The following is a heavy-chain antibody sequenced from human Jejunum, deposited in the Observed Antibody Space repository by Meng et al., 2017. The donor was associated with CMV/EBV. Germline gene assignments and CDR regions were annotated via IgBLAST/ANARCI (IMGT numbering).Heavy chain of an antibody. D-gene: IGHD2-21*01. CDR2: IKPDGSEK. CDR1: GFTFRNHW. Sequence: SGFTFRNHWMSWVRQLSGKGLEWVANIKPDGSEKYYVDSLKGRFTISRDNAENSLFLQMNSLRAEDTAVYYCVRAWFGDTDRLDYWGQGTLVTVSS. V-gene: IGHV3-7*01. J-gene: IGHJ4*02. CDR3: VRAWFGDTDRLDY.